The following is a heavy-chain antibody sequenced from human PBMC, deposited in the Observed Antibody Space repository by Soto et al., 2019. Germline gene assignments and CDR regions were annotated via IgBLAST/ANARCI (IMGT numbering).Heavy chain of an antibody. V-gene: IGHV4-34*01. CDR3: ASLGLYSGYVVDY. D-gene: IGHD5-12*01. CDR2: INHSGST. CDR1: GGSFSGYY. Sequence: QVQLQQWGAGLLKPSETLSLTCAVYGGSFSGYYWSWIRQPPGKGLEWIGEINHSGSTNYNPSLKSRVTISVDSSKNQFSLKLSSVTAADTAVYYCASLGLYSGYVVDYWGQGTLVTVSS. J-gene: IGHJ4*02.